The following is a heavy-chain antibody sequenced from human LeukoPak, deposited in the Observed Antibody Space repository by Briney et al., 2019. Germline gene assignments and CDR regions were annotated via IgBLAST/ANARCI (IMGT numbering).Heavy chain of an antibody. CDR2: IWYDGSNK. D-gene: IGHD2-2*01. CDR3: ASRSPALDY. Sequence: GGSLTLSCAASGFTFSSYGMHWVRQAPGKGLEWVAVIWYDGSNKYYADSVKGRFTISRDNSKNTLYLQMNSLRADDTAVYYCASRSPALDYWGQGTLVTVSS. J-gene: IGHJ4*02. V-gene: IGHV3-33*08. CDR1: GFTFSSYG.